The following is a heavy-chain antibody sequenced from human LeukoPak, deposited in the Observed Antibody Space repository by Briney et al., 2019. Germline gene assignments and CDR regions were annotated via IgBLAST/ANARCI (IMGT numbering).Heavy chain of an antibody. CDR1: GFTFSSFG. Sequence: GGSLRLSCAASGFTFSSFGMHWVRQAPGQGLEWVAFILYDGTNKYYADSVKGRFTISRDNSKNTLSLQMNSLRAEDTAVYYCAKGLEVGANHAFDIWGQGTMVTVSS. CDR2: ILYDGTNK. CDR3: AKGLEVGANHAFDI. V-gene: IGHV3-30*02. D-gene: IGHD1-26*01. J-gene: IGHJ3*02.